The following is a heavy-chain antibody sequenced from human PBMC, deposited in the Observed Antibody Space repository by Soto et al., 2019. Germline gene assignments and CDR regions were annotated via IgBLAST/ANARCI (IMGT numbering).Heavy chain of an antibody. CDR3: AKYRMFWGLQY. J-gene: IGHJ1*01. V-gene: IGHV4-4*02. CDR2: TSHDGVT. Sequence: SETLSLTCAVSSGSIDNVYWWSWVRQSPGKGLEWIGETSHDGVTHYNPSLEGRVTISIDKSKNQFYLDLSSVTAADTAIYYCAKYRMFWGLQYWGPGTLVTVSS. D-gene: IGHD3-16*01. CDR1: SGSIDNVYW.